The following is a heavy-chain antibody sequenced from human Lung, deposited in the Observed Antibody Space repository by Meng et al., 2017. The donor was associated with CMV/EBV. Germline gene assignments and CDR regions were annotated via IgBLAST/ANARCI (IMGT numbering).Heavy chain of an antibody. D-gene: IGHD6-6*01. CDR1: GYSLTSYW. Sequence: GESLKIPRKGSGYSLTSYWIGWVRQMPGKGLEWMGIIYPGYSDTRYSPSFQGQVTISADKSISTAYLQWSSLKASDTAMYYCARGVYSSSSNWFEPWGQGNXVTVDS. CDR3: ARGVYSSSSNWFEP. V-gene: IGHV5-51*01. CDR2: IYPGYSDT. J-gene: IGHJ5*02.